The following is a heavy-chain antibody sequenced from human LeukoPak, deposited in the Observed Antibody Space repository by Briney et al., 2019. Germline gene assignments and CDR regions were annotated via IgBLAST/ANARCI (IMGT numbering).Heavy chain of an antibody. J-gene: IGHJ5*02. V-gene: IGHV4-39*07. CDR2: IYYSGST. CDR1: GGSISSSSYY. Sequence: SETLSLTCTVSGGSISSSSYYWGWIRQPPGKGLEWIGSIYYSGSTYYNPSLKSRVTISVDTSKNQFSLKLSSVTAADTAVYYCARSWTGSSGNNWFDPWGQGTLVTVSS. CDR3: ARSWTGSSGNNWFDP. D-gene: IGHD6-25*01.